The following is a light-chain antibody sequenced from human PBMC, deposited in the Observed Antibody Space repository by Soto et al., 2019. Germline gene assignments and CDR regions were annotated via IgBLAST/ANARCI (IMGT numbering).Light chain of an antibody. V-gene: IGKV1-39*01. CDR1: QSISTY. CDR3: QQSYTAPLT. J-gene: IGKJ4*01. Sequence: IHVTQSPSSLSASVGDRVTIACRASQSISTYLNWYQQKPGKAPNLLIFAASTLQSGVPSRFSGSGSGTDFTLTIRSLQPEDFATYYCQQSYTAPLTFGGGTKVDI. CDR2: AAS.